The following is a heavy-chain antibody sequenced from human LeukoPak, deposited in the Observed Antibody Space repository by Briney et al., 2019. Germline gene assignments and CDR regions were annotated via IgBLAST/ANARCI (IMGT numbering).Heavy chain of an antibody. CDR2: ISNDGNNK. CDR1: GFIFSSYG. Sequence: PGRSLRLFCAASGFIFSSYGMYWVRQAPGKGLEWVAVISNDGNNKQYEDSVKGRFTISRDNSKNTLYLHMNSLRADDTAVYHCAKDGLMRFFDYWGQGTLVTVSS. D-gene: IGHD2-8*01. V-gene: IGHV3-30*18. J-gene: IGHJ4*02. CDR3: AKDGLMRFFDY.